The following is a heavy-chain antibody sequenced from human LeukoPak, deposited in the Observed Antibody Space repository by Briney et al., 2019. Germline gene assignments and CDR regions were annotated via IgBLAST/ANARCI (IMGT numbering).Heavy chain of an antibody. CDR3: ARSLSAYTPLAVDY. Sequence: GGSLRLSCTASGFTFSSYWMTWVRQAPGKGLEWVANIKEDGSETYYVDSVKGRFTISRDNAKNSLSLQMNSLRAEDTAVYFCARSLSAYTPLAVDYWGQGTLVSVSS. D-gene: IGHD5-18*01. V-gene: IGHV3-7*05. J-gene: IGHJ4*02. CDR2: IKEDGSET. CDR1: GFTFSSYW.